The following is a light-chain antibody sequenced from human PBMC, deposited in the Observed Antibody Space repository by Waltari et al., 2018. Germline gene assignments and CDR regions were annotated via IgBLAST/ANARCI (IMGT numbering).Light chain of an antibody. J-gene: IGKJ1*01. Sequence: DIQMTQSPSTLSASVGDRVTITCRASQNINNWLAWFQLKPGKTPKLLIYQASGLQSGVPSRFSGSGSGTDFTLTISGLRPDDFATYFCQQYNISPSTFGQGTKVEFK. CDR1: QNINNW. CDR3: QQYNISPST. CDR2: QAS. V-gene: IGKV1-5*03.